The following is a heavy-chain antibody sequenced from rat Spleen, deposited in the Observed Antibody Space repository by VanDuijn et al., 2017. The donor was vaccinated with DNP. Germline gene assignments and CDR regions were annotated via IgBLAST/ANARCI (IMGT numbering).Heavy chain of an antibody. J-gene: IGHJ2*01. CDR2: IGYSGST. V-gene: IGHV3-1*01. CDR1: GFSITSNY. D-gene: IGHD1-11*01. CDR3: ARWRIGPHYFDY. Sequence: EVQLQESGPGLVKPSQSLSLTCSVTGFSITSNYWGWIRKFPGNKMEWIGHIGYSGSTTYNPSLKSRISITRETSKNQFFLHLHSVTTEDTATFYCARWRIGPHYFDYWGQGVMVTVSS.